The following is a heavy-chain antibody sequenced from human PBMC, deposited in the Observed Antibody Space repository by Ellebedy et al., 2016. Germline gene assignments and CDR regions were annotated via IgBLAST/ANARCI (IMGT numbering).Heavy chain of an antibody. J-gene: IGHJ6*03. V-gene: IGHV3-7*01. CDR2: IKQDGSEK. CDR1: GFTFSSYW. D-gene: IGHD3-3*01. CDR3: AREVFWSPYYMDV. Sequence: GGSLRLSXAASGFTFSSYWMSWVRQAPGKGLEWVANIKQDGSEKYYVDSVKGRFTISRDNAKNSLYLQMNSLRAEDTAVYYCAREVFWSPYYMDVWGKGTTVTVSS.